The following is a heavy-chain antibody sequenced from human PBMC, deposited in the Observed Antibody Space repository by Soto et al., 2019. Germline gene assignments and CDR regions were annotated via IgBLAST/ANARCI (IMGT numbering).Heavy chain of an antibody. Sequence: EVQVLESGGDLAQPGGSLRLSCAASGFSFSSYAMSWVRQSPGKGLEWVSSISRTGNSTYNADSVRGRFTISRDNSKNTLHLQMYSLRAEDTAVYYCAKDAKILDWLPTSYYYDFWGRGALVTVSS. CDR3: AKDAKILDWLPTSYYYDF. CDR2: ISRTGNST. J-gene: IGHJ4*02. CDR1: GFSFSSYA. D-gene: IGHD3-9*01. V-gene: IGHV3-23*01.